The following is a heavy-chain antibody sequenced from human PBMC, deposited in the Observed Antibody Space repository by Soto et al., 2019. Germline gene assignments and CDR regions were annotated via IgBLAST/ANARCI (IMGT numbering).Heavy chain of an antibody. CDR2: IDWDDDK. J-gene: IGHJ4*02. Sequence: XGPTLVNATKSLTLTCTFSRFSLSTSGMCVSGIRQPTGKALEWLALIDWDDDKYSSTSLKTRLTISKDTSKNQVVLTMTNMDPVDTATYYCARIQRQRWLQLVNWGQGTLVTVSS. V-gene: IGHV2-70*01. CDR1: RFSLSTSGMC. D-gene: IGHD5-12*01. CDR3: ARIQRQRWLQLVN.